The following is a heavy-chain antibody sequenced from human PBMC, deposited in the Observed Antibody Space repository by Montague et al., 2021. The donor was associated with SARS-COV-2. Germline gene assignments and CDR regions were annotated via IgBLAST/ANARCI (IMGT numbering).Heavy chain of an antibody. CDR2: ISGSGGST. D-gene: IGHD7-27*01. Sequence: SLRLSCAASGFTFSSYAMSWVRQAPGKGLEWVSAISGSGGSTYYADSVKGRFTISRDNSKNTLYLQMNSLRAEDTAVYYCAKDRPEHEDGGYGLGSYYYYYGMNAGGQGTTVPVS. CDR3: AKDRPEHEDGGYGLGSYYYYYGMNA. V-gene: IGHV3-23*01. J-gene: IGHJ6*02. CDR1: GFTFSSYA.